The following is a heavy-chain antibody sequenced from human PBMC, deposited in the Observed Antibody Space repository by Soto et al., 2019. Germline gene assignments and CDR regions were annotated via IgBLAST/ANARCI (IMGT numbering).Heavy chain of an antibody. V-gene: IGHV3-74*01. J-gene: IGHJ3*01. CDR2: VHSDGTTT. CDR3: ARGYRGGFDL. CDR1: GFTFDYYW. D-gene: IGHD1-1*01. Sequence: EVQLVESGGGLVQPGESLRLSCAASGFTFDYYWMHWLRLAQGKGLVWVSRVHSDGTTTTYADSVKGRFTISRDNARNTVSLQMSSLRAEDTAIYYCARGYRGGFDLWGHGTVVTVSS.